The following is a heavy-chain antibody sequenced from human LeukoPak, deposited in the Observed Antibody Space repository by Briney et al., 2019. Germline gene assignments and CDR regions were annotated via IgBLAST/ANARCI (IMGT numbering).Heavy chain of an antibody. J-gene: IGHJ4*02. CDR2: ISSRAGTI. D-gene: IGHD2/OR15-2a*01. V-gene: IGHV3-48*03. CDR3: TRKGSQWDFLVDY. Sequence: GSLRLSFSASGFTFSSYEMNWVRQAPGKGLEWVSSISSRAGTIYYADSVKGRFTISRDNSKNSLYLQMDSLTAEDTAVYYCTRKGSQWDFLVDYWGQGTRVAVSP. CDR1: GFTFSSYE.